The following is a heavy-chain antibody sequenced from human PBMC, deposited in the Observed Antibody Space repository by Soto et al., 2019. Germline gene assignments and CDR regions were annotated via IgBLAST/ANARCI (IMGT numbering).Heavy chain of an antibody. J-gene: IGHJ6*02. CDR2: IVVGSGNT. Sequence: SVKVSCKASGFTFTSSAVQWVRQARGQRLEWIGWIVVGSGNTNYAQKFQERVTITRDMSTSTAYMELSSLRSEDTAVYYCAAVGATTTDYSSYSGMDAWGQETTLTISS. CDR3: AAVGATTTDYSSYSGMDA. CDR1: GFTFTSSA. D-gene: IGHD1-26*01. V-gene: IGHV1-58*01.